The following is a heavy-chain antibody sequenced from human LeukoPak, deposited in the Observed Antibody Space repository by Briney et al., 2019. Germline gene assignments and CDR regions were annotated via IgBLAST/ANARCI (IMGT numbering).Heavy chain of an antibody. CDR1: GGSFSGYY. CDR3: ARSLVNPFTGYYYYGMDV. D-gene: IGHD3-16*01. V-gene: IGHV4-34*01. J-gene: IGHJ6*02. CDR2: INHSGST. Sequence: SETLSLTCAVYGGSFSGYYWSWIRQPPGKGLEWIGEINHSGSTNYNPSLKSRVTISVDTSKNQFSLKLSSVIAADTAVYYCARSLVNPFTGYYYYGMDVWGQGTTVTVSS.